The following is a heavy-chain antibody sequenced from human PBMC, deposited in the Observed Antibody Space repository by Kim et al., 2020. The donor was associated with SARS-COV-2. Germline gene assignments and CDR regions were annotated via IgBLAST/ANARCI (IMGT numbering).Heavy chain of an antibody. V-gene: IGHV3-74*01. CDR1: GFTFSSYW. J-gene: IGHJ3*02. CDR2: INSDGSST. Sequence: GGSLRLSCAASGFTFSSYWMHWVRQAPGKGLVWVSRINSDGSSTSYADSVKGRFTISRDNAKNTLYLQMNSLRAEDTAVYYCARWIQTRGGAFDIWGQGTMVTVSS. CDR3: ARWIQTRGGAFDI. D-gene: IGHD2-2*03.